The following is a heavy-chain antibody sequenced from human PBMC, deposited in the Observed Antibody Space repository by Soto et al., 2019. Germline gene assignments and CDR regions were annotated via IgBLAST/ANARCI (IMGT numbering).Heavy chain of an antibody. CDR1: GGSISTTDW. CDR3: ATGPEYSSRWFSN. Sequence: QVHLQESGPGLVKPSGTLSLICAVSGGSISTTDWGSWVRQPPGKGLEWIGEVYHSGSFNYNPSLTSRLTISVDKSKNQFSLNLSSVTVADTAVYYCATGPEYSSRWFSNWGQGTLVTVSS. V-gene: IGHV4-4*02. CDR2: VYHSGSF. D-gene: IGHD6-13*01. J-gene: IGHJ4*02.